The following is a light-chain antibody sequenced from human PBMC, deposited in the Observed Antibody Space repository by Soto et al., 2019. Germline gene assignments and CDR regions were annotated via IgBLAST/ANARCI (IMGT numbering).Light chain of an antibody. J-gene: IGLJ2*01. CDR2: EVT. CDR1: SSDVGGYHY. Sequence: QSALTQPPSASGSPGQSVTISCTGTSSDVGGYHYVSWYQQHPGKAPKLMIYEVTNRPSGVSNRFSGSKSGNTASLTISGLQAEDEADYYCSSYTSSTTLDVVFGGGTKLTVL. V-gene: IGLV2-14*01. CDR3: SSYTSSTTLDVV.